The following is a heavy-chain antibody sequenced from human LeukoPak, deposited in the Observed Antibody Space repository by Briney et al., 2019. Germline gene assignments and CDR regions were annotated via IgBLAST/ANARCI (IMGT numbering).Heavy chain of an antibody. CDR2: ISWNSGSI. J-gene: IGHJ4*02. D-gene: IGHD6-13*01. CDR1: GFTFDDYA. Sequence: GRSLRLSCAASGFTFDDYAMHWVRQAPGKGLEWVSGISWNSGSIGYADSVKGRFTISRDNAKNSLYLQMNSLRAEDMALYYCAKGKGYSSSHGFDYWGQGTLVTVSS. CDR3: AKGKGYSSSHGFDY. V-gene: IGHV3-9*03.